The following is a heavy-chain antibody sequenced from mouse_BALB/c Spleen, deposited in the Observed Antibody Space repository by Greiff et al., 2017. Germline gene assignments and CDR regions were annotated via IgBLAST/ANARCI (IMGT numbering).Heavy chain of an antibody. CDR2: ISSGSSTI. CDR3: ARSRTTARGNAMDY. CDR1: GFTFSSFG. J-gene: IGHJ4*01. V-gene: IGHV5-17*02. Sequence: EVKLMESGGGLVQPGGSRKLSCAASGFTFSSFGMHWVRQAPEKGLEWVAYISSGSSTIYYADTVKGRFPISRDNPKNTLFLQMTSLRSEDTAMYYCARSRTTARGNAMDYWGQGTSVTVSS. D-gene: IGHD1-2*01.